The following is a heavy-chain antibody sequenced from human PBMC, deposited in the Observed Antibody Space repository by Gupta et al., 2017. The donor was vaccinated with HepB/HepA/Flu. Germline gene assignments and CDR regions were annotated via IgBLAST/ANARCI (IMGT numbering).Heavy chain of an antibody. J-gene: IGHJ4*02. CDR2: ISPSGSTI. CDR1: GFTFSTYE. V-gene: IGHV3-48*03. D-gene: IGHD6-13*01. Sequence: EVQLMESGGGLVQPGGSLRLSCAASGFTFSTYEMNWVRQAPGKGLEWVSYISPSGSTIYYADSVKGRFTISRDNAHNSLYLKMNSLRAEDTAFYYCARDRYSASIFDYWGQGALVTVSS. CDR3: ARDRYSASIFDY.